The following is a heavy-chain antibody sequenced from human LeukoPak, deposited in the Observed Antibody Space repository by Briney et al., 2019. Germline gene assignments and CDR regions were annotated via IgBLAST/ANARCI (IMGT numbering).Heavy chain of an antibody. CDR3: VRESGPTADDAFDI. CDR1: GGSISSSNW. V-gene: IGHV4-4*02. Sequence: PSGTLSLTCAVSGGSISSSNWWSWVRQPPGKGLEWIGEIYHSGSTYYNPSLESRVTISVDRSKNHFSLNLRSVTAADSAVYFCVRESGPTADDAFDIWGQGTMVTVSS. CDR2: IYHSGST. D-gene: IGHD2-21*02. J-gene: IGHJ3*02.